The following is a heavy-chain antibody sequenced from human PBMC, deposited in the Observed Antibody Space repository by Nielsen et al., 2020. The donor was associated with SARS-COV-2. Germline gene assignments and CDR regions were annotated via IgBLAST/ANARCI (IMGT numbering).Heavy chain of an antibody. Sequence: PLSLTCAVSGGSISSGGYSWSWIRQPPGKGLEWIGYIYHSGRTYYNPSLKSRVTISVDRSKNQFSLKLSSVTAADTAVYYCARGGRITFGGADDAFDIWGQGTMVTVSS. V-gene: IGHV4-30-2*01. CDR3: ARGGRITFGGADDAFDI. CDR2: IYHSGRT. D-gene: IGHD3-16*01. CDR1: GGSISSGGYS. J-gene: IGHJ3*02.